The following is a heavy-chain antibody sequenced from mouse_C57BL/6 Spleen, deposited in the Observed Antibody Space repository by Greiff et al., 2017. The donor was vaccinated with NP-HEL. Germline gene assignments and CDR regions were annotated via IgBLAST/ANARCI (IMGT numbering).Heavy chain of an antibody. J-gene: IGHJ2*01. Sequence: EVQGVESGGGLVKPGGSLKLSCAASGFTFSSYAMSWVRQTPEKRLEWVATISDGGSYTYYPDNVKGRFTISRDNAKNNLYLQMSHLKSEDTAMYYCARDPDYGSPLFDYWGQGTTRTVSS. CDR2: ISDGGSYT. V-gene: IGHV5-4*01. CDR3: ARDPDYGSPLFDY. CDR1: GFTFSSYA. D-gene: IGHD1-1*01.